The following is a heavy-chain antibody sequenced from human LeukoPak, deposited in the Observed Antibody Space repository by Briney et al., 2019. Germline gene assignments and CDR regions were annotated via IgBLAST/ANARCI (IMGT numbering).Heavy chain of an antibody. CDR2: ISYDGNNK. D-gene: IGHD6-19*01. J-gene: IGHJ4*02. Sequence: GGSLRLSCAASGFTFSSYVMHWVRQAPGKGLEWVAVISYDGNNKYHADSVKGRFTISRDNSKSTLYLQMNTVRAEDTALYYCARDSRGDIAVAGTGDYWGRGTPVTVSS. V-gene: IGHV3-30-3*01. CDR1: GFTFSSYV. CDR3: ARDSRGDIAVAGTGDY.